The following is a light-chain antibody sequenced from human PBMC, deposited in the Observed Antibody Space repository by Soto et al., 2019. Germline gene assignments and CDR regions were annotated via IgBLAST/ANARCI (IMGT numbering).Light chain of an antibody. J-gene: IGKJ2*01. V-gene: IGKV4-1*01. CDR1: QSVLYSVNNNKY. CDR3: QQYYDTPYT. CDR2: WAS. Sequence: DIVMTQSPDSLAVSLGERATINCKSSQSVLYSVNNNKYLAWYQQKPGQPPRLLIYWASTRESGVPDRFSGSGSGTHFTLTITNLLAEDVAVYYCQQYYDTPYTFGQGTKLEIK.